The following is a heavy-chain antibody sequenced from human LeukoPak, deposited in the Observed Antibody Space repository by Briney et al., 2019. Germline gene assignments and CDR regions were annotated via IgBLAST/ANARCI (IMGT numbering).Heavy chain of an antibody. CDR2: IYYSGST. CDR3: ARGGAGHCGGACYLNWFDP. J-gene: IGHJ5*02. D-gene: IGHD2-21*02. Sequence: PSETLSLTCTVSGDSISSYYWSWIRQPPGEGLEGIGYIYYSGSTKYNPSLKSRVTISVDTSKNQFSLKLNYMTAAETAVYYCARGGAGHCGGACYLNWFDPWGQGTLVTVSS. V-gene: IGHV4-59*01. CDR1: GDSISSYY.